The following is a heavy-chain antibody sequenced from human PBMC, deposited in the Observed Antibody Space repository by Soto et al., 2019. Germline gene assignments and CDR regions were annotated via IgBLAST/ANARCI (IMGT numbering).Heavy chain of an antibody. J-gene: IGHJ4*02. CDR1: GFTFSTYA. CDR2: ISNSGGPT. Sequence: ESGGGLVQPGGSLRLSCAASGFTFSTYAMTWVRQAPGKGLEWVSTISNSGGPTYYADSVKGRFTISRDNSKNTLYLQMTSLRAEDTAVYYCSKMSMGVNTPFDYWGQGTLVTVSS. V-gene: IGHV3-23*01. D-gene: IGHD3-10*01. CDR3: SKMSMGVNTPFDY.